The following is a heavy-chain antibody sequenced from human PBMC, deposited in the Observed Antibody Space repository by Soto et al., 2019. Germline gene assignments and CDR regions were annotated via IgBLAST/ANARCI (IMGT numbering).Heavy chain of an antibody. CDR1: GFIFSGYA. Sequence: PGGSLRLSCAASGFIFSGYAMHWVRQAPGKGLEWVAVISYDGNTQYYADSVKGRFIVSRDNSNNILYVEMNNLRDEDTAMYYCAKETNAYEINFWGQGTLVTVSS. CDR2: ISYDGNTQ. V-gene: IGHV3-30-3*01. J-gene: IGHJ4*02. D-gene: IGHD3-9*01. CDR3: AKETNAYEINF.